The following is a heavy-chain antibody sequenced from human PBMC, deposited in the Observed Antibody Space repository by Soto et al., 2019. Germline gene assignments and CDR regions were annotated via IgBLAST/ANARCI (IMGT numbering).Heavy chain of an antibody. Sequence: PGGTLRLSCAASGFIFDNLGLSWVRQAPGKGLEWISSISGSGFKKYYADSVKGRFTISRDNSKSTVYLELNNLSAEDTAAYHGAKKHGVELVPLATVDWFDPWGQGTQVTVSS. CDR1: GFIFDNLG. CDR2: ISGSGFKK. CDR3: AKKHGVELVPLATVDWFDP. D-gene: IGHD4-17*01. V-gene: IGHV3-23*01. J-gene: IGHJ5*02.